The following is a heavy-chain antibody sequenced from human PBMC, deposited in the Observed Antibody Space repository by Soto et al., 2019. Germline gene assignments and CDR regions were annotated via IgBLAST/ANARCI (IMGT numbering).Heavy chain of an antibody. V-gene: IGHV3-11*01. J-gene: IGHJ6*03. CDR1: GFTFIDYY. D-gene: IGHD3-3*01. CDR3: ARDRGHYDFWSGYYMDV. CDR2: ISSSGSTI. Sequence: LGGSLRLSCAASGFTFIDYYMSWIRQAPGKGLEWVSYISSSGSTIYYAGSVKGRFTISRDNAKNSLYLQMNSLRAEDTAVYYCARDRGHYDFWSGYYMDVWGKGTTVTVSS.